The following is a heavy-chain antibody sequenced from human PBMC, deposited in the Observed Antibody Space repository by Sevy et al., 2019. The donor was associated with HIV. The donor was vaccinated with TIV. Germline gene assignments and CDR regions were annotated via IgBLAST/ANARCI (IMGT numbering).Heavy chain of an antibody. D-gene: IGHD3-22*01. CDR1: GFTVSSNY. J-gene: IGHJ3*02. CDR2: IYSVGST. V-gene: IGHV3-53*01. Sequence: GGSLRLSCAASGFTVSSNYMSWVRQAPGKGLEWVSVIYSVGSTYYADSVKGRFTISRDNSKNTQYLQMNSLRAEDTAVDYCAKTDSSVSFDIWGQGTMVTVSS. CDR3: AKTDSSVSFDI.